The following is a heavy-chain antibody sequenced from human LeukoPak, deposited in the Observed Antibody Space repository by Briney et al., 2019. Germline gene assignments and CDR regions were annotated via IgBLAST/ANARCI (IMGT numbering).Heavy chain of an antibody. CDR2: ISGSGGST. J-gene: IGHJ3*02. CDR3: AREMMYYDILTGYYPENAFDI. Sequence: GGTLRLSCAASGFTFSSYGMSWVRQAPGKGLEWVSAISGSGGSTYYADSVKGRLTISRDNAKNSLYLQMNSLRAEDTAVYYCAREMMYYDILTGYYPENAFDIWGQGTMVTVSS. D-gene: IGHD3-9*01. V-gene: IGHV3-23*01. CDR1: GFTFSSYG.